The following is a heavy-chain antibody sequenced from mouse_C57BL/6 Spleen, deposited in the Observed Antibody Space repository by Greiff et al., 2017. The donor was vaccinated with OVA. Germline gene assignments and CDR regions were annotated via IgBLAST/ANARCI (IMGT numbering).Heavy chain of an antibody. CDR3: ARSYYYGSFDY. CDR1: GYTFTSYW. Sequence: VQLQQPGAELVKPGASVKLSCKASGYTFTSYWMHWVKQRPGQGLEWIGMIHPNSGSTNYNEKFKSKATLTVDKSSSPAYMQLSSLTSEDSAVYYCARSYYYGSFDYWGQGTTLTVSS. V-gene: IGHV1-64*01. J-gene: IGHJ2*01. CDR2: IHPNSGST. D-gene: IGHD1-1*01.